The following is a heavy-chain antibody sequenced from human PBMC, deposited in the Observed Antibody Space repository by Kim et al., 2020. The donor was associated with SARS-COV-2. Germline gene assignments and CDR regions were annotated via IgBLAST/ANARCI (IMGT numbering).Heavy chain of an antibody. V-gene: IGHV1-2*06. CDR2: LNPNSGGT. CDR1: GYMFTDYY. CDR3: STGIFQINDYVICDYCFYY. D-gene: IGHD3-16*01. Sequence: ASVKVSCQASGYMFTDYYIHWVRQAPGQGLEWMGRLNPNSGGTHYSRRFQGRVTLTRDTYTTTSIVLRRRTSYDAATDYCSTGIFQINDYVICDYCFYY. J-gene: IGHJ6*03.